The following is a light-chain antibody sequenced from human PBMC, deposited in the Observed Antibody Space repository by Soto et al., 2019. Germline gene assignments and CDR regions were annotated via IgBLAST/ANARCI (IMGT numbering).Light chain of an antibody. J-gene: IGKJ2*01. CDR1: QSVRSY. CDR3: QQRNNWYT. Sequence: EIVLTQSPATLSLSPGERATLSCRASQSVRSYLAWYQQKPGQAPRLLIYDSSNRATSIPARFSGSGSGTDFTLPISSLAPADFAVYYCQQRNNWYTFGQGTKVEIK. CDR2: DSS. V-gene: IGKV3-11*01.